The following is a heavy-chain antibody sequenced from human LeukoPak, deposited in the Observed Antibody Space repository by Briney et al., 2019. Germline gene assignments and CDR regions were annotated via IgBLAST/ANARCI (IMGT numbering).Heavy chain of an antibody. J-gene: IGHJ4*02. V-gene: IGHV3-23*01. D-gene: IGHD2-2*02. CDR2: ISGSGGST. CDR3: AKGQYCSSTSCYTFDY. Sequence: GGSLRLSCAASGFTFSSYSMNWVRQAPGKGLEWVSAISGSGGSTYYADSVKGRFTISRDNSKNTLYLQMNSLRAEDTAVYYCAKGQYCSSTSCYTFDYWGQGTLVTVSS. CDR1: GFTFSSYS.